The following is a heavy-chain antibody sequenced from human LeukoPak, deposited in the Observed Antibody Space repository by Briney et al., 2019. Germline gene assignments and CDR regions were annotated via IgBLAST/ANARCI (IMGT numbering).Heavy chain of an antibody. J-gene: IGHJ5*02. CDR1: GGTFSDYA. CDR2: FIPVLGTA. V-gene: IGHV1-69*10. Sequence: SVKVSCKASGGTFSDYALNWVRQAPGQGLEWMGVFIPVLGTANSTQNFQDRVTITADISTNTVYMELSSLRSEDTAVYYCARPSLPYSSSSGWFDPWGQGTLVTVSS. D-gene: IGHD6-6*01. CDR3: ARPSLPYSSSSGWFDP.